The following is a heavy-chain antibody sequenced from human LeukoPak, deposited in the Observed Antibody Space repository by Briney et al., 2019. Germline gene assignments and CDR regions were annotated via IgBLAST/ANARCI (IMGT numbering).Heavy chain of an antibody. Sequence: GGSLRLSCAASGFTFSSYEMNWVRQAPGKGLEWVSYISSSGSTIYYADSVKGRFTISRDNAKNSLYLQMNSLRAEDTAVYYCARGVNAEKDILATIGPWLDPWGQGTLVTVSS. J-gene: IGHJ5*02. V-gene: IGHV3-48*03. CDR3: ARGVNAEKDILATIGPWLDP. CDR2: ISSSGSTI. D-gene: IGHD5-12*01. CDR1: GFTFSSYE.